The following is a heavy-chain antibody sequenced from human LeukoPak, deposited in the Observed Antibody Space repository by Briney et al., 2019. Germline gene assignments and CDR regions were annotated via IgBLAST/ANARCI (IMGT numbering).Heavy chain of an antibody. V-gene: IGHV3-9*01. J-gene: IGHJ5*02. D-gene: IGHD2-21*02. CDR2: IGWNSGGI. Sequence: GGSLRLSCAASGFTFDDYAMHWVRQAPGKGLEWVSGIGWNSGGIVYADSVEGRFTISRDNAKNSLYLQMNSLGAEDTALYYCVKMTAAVFFDPWGQGTLGTVSS. CDR3: VKMTAAVFFDP. CDR1: GFTFDDYA.